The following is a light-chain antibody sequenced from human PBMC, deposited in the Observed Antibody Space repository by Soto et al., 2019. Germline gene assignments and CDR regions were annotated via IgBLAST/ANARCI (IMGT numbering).Light chain of an antibody. V-gene: IGLV2-14*01. CDR3: SSYTSSSLVV. Sequence: QSALTQPASVSGSPGQSITISCTGTSSDVGGYNYVSWYQQRPGKAPKLMIYDVSNRPSGVSNRFSGSKSGNTASLTISGLQAEDEADYYCSSYTSSSLVVFGGGTKLTVL. CDR1: SSDVGGYNY. CDR2: DVS. J-gene: IGLJ2*01.